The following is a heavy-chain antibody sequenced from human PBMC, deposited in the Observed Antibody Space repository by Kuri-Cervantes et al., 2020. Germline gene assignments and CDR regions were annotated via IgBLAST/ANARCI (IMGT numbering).Heavy chain of an antibody. CDR1: GGSISSSSYY. V-gene: IGHV3-15*01. J-gene: IGHJ6*02. D-gene: IGHD3-10*01. Sequence: GGSLRLSCTVSGGSISSSSYYWGWIRQPPGKGLEWLGRISDGGTTDYAAPVKGRFTISRDDSKDTLYLQMNSLKIEDAAVYYCTTGPRPSGNGMDVWGQGTTVTVSS. CDR2: ISDGGTT. CDR3: TTGPRPSGNGMDV.